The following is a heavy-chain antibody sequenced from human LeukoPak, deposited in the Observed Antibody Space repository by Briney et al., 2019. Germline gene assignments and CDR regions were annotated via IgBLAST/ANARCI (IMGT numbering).Heavy chain of an antibody. CDR2: INPNSGGT. J-gene: IGHJ6*03. D-gene: IGHD6-13*01. CDR1: GYTFTGYY. V-gene: IGHV1-2*06. Sequence: ASVKVSCKASGYTFTGYYMHWVRQAPGQGLEWMGRINPNSGGTNYAQKFQGRVTMTRDTSISTAYMELSRLRSADTAVYYCARDSSSWYSYYYYMDVWGKGTTVTVSS. CDR3: ARDSSSWYSYYYYMDV.